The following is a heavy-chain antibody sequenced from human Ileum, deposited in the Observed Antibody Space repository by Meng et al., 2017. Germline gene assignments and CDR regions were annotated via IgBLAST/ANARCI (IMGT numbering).Heavy chain of an antibody. CDR1: GGSSNDYY. D-gene: IGHD1-26*01. J-gene: IGHJ4*02. CDR3: VRGPARETHDFDY. CDR2: IHHSGRT. Sequence: QVQLNQWGAGLLKPSETLSLTCAVFGGSSNDYYWSWVRQSPGKGLEWIGQIHHSGRTNYKSSLERRVTISVDTSKSQFPLKLTSVTAADTAMYYCVRGPARETHDFDYWGQGALVTVSS. V-gene: IGHV4-34*01.